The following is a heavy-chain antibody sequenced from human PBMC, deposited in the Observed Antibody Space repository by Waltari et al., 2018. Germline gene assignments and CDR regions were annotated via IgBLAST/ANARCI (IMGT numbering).Heavy chain of an antibody. D-gene: IGHD1-20*01. CDR2: ISSSGSTR. V-gene: IGHV3-48*03. Sequence: EVQLVESGGGLVQPGGSLRLSCAASGFTFSSYEMNWVRQAPGKGLEWVSYISSSGSTRYYADSVKGRFTISRDNAKNSLYLQMNSLRAEDTAVYYCARTQLTGSFDYWGQGTLVTVSS. J-gene: IGHJ4*02. CDR1: GFTFSSYE. CDR3: ARTQLTGSFDY.